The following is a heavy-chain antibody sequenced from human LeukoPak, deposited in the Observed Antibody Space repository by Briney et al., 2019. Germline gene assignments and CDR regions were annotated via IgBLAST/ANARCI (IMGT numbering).Heavy chain of an antibody. CDR3: ARDALTATGYIDP. V-gene: IGHV3-74*01. CDR2: ISSDGSTI. J-gene: IGHJ5*02. Sequence: GGSLRLSCAASGFIFSSYYMHWVRQTPGKGLVWLSRISSDGSTIVYADSVRGRFTVSRDNAKNTLYLQMNSPRAEDTGVYYCARDALTATGYIDPWGQGTLVTVSS. D-gene: IGHD2-21*02. CDR1: GFIFSSYY.